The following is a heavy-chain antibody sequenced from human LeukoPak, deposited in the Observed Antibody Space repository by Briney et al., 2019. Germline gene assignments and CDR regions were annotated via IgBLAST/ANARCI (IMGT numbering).Heavy chain of an antibody. CDR1: GYTFTDYY. CDR3: AVAPGDY. Sequence: ASVKVSCKASGYTFTDYYIHWVRQAPGQGLEWMGWINPNSGGTNYAQKFQGRVTLTRDTSISTAYMGLTTLTSDDTALYYCAVAPGDYWGQGTLVTVSA. D-gene: IGHD2-21*01. V-gene: IGHV1-2*02. J-gene: IGHJ4*02. CDR2: INPNSGGT.